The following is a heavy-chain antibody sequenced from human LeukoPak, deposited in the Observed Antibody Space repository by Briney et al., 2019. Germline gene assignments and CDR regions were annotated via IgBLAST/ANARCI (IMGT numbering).Heavy chain of an antibody. CDR3: ARSIVVVPSYYYYYYMDV. CDR2: VSAGGGST. J-gene: IGHJ6*03. D-gene: IGHD2-2*01. V-gene: IGHV3-23*01. CDR1: GFTFSTYT. Sequence: GGSLRLSCAASGFTFSTYTMSWVRQAPGKGLEWVSGVSAGGGSTYYADSVKGRSTISRDNAKNTMYLQMNSLRAEDTAVYYCARSIVVVPSYYYYYYMDVWGKGTTVTVSS.